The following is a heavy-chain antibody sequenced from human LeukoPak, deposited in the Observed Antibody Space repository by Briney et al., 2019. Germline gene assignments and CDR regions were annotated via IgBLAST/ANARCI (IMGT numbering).Heavy chain of an antibody. CDR2: TSSSSDYI. V-gene: IGHV3-21*01. J-gene: IGHJ6*02. Sequence: GGSLRLSCAASGFTLSSYSMNWVRQAPGKGLEWVSSTSSSSDYIYYADSVKGRFTISRDNAKNSLYLQMNSLRAEDTAVYYCAGVVAATSDLDYYGLDVWGQGTTVTVSS. D-gene: IGHD2-15*01. CDR3: AGVVAATSDLDYYGLDV. CDR1: GFTLSSYS.